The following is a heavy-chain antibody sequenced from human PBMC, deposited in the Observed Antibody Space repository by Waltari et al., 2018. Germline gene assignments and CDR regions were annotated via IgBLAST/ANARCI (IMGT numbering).Heavy chain of an antibody. J-gene: IGHJ4*02. CDR2: IYYSGST. D-gene: IGHD3-3*01. CDR3: ARDVLKYYFDY. Sequence: QLQLQESGPGLVKPSETLSLTCTVSGGSISSSSYYWGWIRQPPGKGLEWIGSIYYSGSTYYNPSLKSRVTISVDTSKNQFSLKLSSVTAADTAVYYCARDVLKYYFDYWGQGTLVTVSS. CDR1: GGSISSSSYY. V-gene: IGHV4-39*07.